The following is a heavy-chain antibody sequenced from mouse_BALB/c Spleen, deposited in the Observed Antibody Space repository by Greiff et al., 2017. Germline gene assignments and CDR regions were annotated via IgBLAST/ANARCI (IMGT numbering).Heavy chain of an antibody. CDR3: ARNYGSRGDWYFDV. CDR1: GYTFTDYA. V-gene: IGHV1S137*01. J-gene: IGHJ1*01. CDR2: ISTYYGDA. Sequence: VQLQQSGAELVRPGVSVKISCKGSGYTFTDYAMHWVKQSHAKSLEWIGVISTYYGDASYNQKFKGKATMTVDKSSSTAYMELARLTSEDSAIYYCARNYGSRGDWYFDVWGAGTTVTVSS. D-gene: IGHD1-1*01.